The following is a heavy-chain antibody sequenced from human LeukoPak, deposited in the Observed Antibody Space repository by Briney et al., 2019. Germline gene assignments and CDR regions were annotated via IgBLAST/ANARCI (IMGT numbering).Heavy chain of an antibody. CDR1: GFTFGSYL. Sequence: GGSLRLSCAASGFTFGSYLMSWVRQAPGKGLEWVAKIKEDGSEKDYVDSVKGRFTISGDNAKNSLFLEMNRLRAEDTALYYCVRQAGVHWGQGTLVTVSS. J-gene: IGHJ4*02. V-gene: IGHV3-7*01. CDR2: IKEDGSEK. CDR3: VRQAGVH.